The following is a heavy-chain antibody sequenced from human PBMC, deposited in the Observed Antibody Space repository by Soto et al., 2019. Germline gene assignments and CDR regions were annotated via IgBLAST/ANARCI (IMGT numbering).Heavy chain of an antibody. CDR1: GGSISSYY. J-gene: IGHJ4*02. D-gene: IGHD3-10*01. CDR3: ARQAYQFDSYSFGY. Sequence: NPSETLSLTCTVSGGSISSYYWSWIRQPPGKGLEWIGYIYYSGSTNYNPSLKSRVTISVDTSKNQFSLKLSSVTAADTAMYYCARQAYQFDSYSFGYWGQGTLVTVSS. CDR2: IYYSGST. V-gene: IGHV4-59*01.